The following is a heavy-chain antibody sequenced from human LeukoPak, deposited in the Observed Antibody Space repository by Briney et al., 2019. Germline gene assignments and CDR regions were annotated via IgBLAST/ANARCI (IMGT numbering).Heavy chain of an antibody. CDR2: ISTNGYET. CDR1: GFTFSSYS. J-gene: IGHJ3*01. CDR3: AREIYAPTWADAFDL. D-gene: IGHD7-27*01. V-gene: IGHV3-64*01. Sequence: GGSLRLSCAASGFTFSSYSMHWVRQAPGKGLEFVSSISTNGYETYYGNSVMGRFTISRDNSKNTLYLPMGSLKPEDMAIYYCAREIYAPTWADAFDLWGHGTMVTISS.